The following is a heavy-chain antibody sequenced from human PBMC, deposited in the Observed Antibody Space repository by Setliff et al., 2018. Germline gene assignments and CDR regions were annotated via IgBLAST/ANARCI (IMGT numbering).Heavy chain of an antibody. J-gene: IGHJ6*03. CDR2: INTNTGNP. CDR3: SRETWYDEGYSYMDV. CDR1: GYTFTSYG. D-gene: IGHD1-1*01. Sequence: ASVKVSCKASGYTFTSYGVSWVRQAPGQGLEWMGWINTNTGNPTYSQGFTGRIVFSLEASANTAYLQISNLVAEDTGVYYCSRETWYDEGYSYMDVWGQGTAVTVSS. V-gene: IGHV7-4-1*02.